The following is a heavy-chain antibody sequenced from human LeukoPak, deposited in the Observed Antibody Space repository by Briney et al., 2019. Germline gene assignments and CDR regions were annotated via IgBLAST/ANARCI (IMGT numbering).Heavy chain of an antibody. CDR1: GFTFSSYW. D-gene: IGHD6-19*01. CDR3: ARDTSGKSGWHYFDY. Sequence: GGSLRLSCAASGFTFSSYWMSWVRQAPGKGLEWVANIKPDGGEEYYVDSVRGRFTISRDNAKKSVYLQMNSLRAEDTAVYYCARDTSGKSGWHYFDYWGQGTLVTVSS. CDR2: IKPDGGEE. J-gene: IGHJ4*02. V-gene: IGHV3-7*01.